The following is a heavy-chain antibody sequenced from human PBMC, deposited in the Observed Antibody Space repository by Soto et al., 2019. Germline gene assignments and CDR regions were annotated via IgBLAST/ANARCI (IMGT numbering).Heavy chain of an antibody. J-gene: IGHJ4*02. CDR1: GFTFSSYA. CDR3: AKVGGVIIFPFDY. D-gene: IGHD3-10*01. Sequence: GGSLRLSCAASGFTFSSYAMSWGRQAPGKGVEWVSAISGSGGSTYYADSVKGGFTISRDNSKNTLYLQMNSLRAEDTAVYYCAKVGGVIIFPFDYWGQGTLVTDSS. V-gene: IGHV3-23*01. CDR2: ISGSGGST.